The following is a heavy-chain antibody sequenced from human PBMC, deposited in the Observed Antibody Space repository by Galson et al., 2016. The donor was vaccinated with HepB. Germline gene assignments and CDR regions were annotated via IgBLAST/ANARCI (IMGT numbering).Heavy chain of an antibody. Sequence: SETLSLTCTVSDGSVSHGSYYWSWIRQPPGKGLEWIGNIYYSGSTNYNPSLKSRVTISVDTSKNQFSLKLSSVTAADTAVYYCARVSSGDFWSGSKYYFDYWGQGTLVTVSS. J-gene: IGHJ4*02. CDR2: IYYSGST. CDR3: ARVSSGDFWSGSKYYFDY. V-gene: IGHV4-61*01. CDR1: DGSVSHGSYY. D-gene: IGHD3-3*01.